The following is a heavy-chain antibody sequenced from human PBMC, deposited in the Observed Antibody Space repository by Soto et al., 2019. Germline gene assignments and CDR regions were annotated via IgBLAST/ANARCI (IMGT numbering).Heavy chain of an antibody. CDR2: INPNSGGT. CDR3: ARPRGDGYDANFDY. V-gene: IGHV1-2*04. J-gene: IGHJ4*02. Sequence: ASVKVSCKASGYTFTGYYMHWVRQAPGQGLEWMGWINPNSGGTNYAQKFQGWVTMTRETSISTAYMELSRLRSDDTAVYYCARPRGDGYDANFDYWGKGTRGTVSS. CDR1: GYTFTGYY. D-gene: IGHD5-12*01.